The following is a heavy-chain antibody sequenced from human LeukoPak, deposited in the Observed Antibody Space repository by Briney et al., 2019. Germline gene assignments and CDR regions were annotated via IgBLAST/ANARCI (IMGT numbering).Heavy chain of an antibody. CDR1: AGSISSYY. CDR3: ARHSYRNALGYCSGGSCYEDY. Sequence: SETLSLTCTVSAGSISSYYWSWIRQPPGKGLEWIGYIYSSGSTNYNPSLKSRVTISVDTSKNQFSLKLSSVTAADTAVYYCARHSYRNALGYCSGGSCYEDYWGQGTLVTVSS. V-gene: IGHV4-59*08. D-gene: IGHD2-15*01. J-gene: IGHJ4*02. CDR2: IYSSGST.